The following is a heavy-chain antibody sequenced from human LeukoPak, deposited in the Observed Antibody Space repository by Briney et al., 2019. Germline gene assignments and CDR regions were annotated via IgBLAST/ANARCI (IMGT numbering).Heavy chain of an antibody. V-gene: IGHV4-59*11. J-gene: IGHJ6*03. D-gene: IGHD2-2*02. CDR3: ATAGYCSSTSCYTRARYYYYYMDV. CDR1: GGSISSHY. Sequence: SETLSLTCTVSGGSISSHYWSWIRQPPGKGLEWIGYIYYSGSTNYNPSLKSRVTISVDTSKNQFSLKLSSVTAADTAVYYCATAGYCSSTSCYTRARYYYYYMDVWGKGTTVTVSS. CDR2: IYYSGST.